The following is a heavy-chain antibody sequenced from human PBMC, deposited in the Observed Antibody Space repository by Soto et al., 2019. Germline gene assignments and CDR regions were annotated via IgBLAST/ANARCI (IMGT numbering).Heavy chain of an antibody. J-gene: IGHJ5*02. CDR3: ASGRDAGGYSGGYYYWFDP. D-gene: IGHD1-26*01. Sequence: SETLSLTCTVSGGSISSSSYYWGWIRQPPGKGLEWIGSIYYSGSTYYNPSLKSRVTISVDTSKNQSSLKLSSVTAADTAVYYCASGRDAGGYSGGYYYWFDPWGQGTLVTVSS. CDR1: GGSISSSSYY. CDR2: IYYSGST. V-gene: IGHV4-39*01.